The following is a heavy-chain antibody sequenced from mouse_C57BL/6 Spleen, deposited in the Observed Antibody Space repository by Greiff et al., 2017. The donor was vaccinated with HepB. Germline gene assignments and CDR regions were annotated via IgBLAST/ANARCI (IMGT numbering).Heavy chain of an antibody. V-gene: IGHV1-62-2*01. D-gene: IGHD1-1*01. CDR1: GYTFTEYT. CDR3: ARHEVPVYYGSSSVYFDY. J-gene: IGHJ2*01. Sequence: QVQLQQSGAELVKPGASVKLSCKASGYTFTEYTIHWVKQRSGQGLEWIGWFYPGSGSIKYNEKFKDKATLTADKSSSSVYMELSRLTSEASAVYFCARHEVPVYYGSSSVYFDYWGQGTTLTVSS. CDR2: FYPGSGSI.